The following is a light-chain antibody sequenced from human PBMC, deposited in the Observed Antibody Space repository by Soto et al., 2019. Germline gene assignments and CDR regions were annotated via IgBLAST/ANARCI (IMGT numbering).Light chain of an antibody. J-gene: IGKJ1*01. V-gene: IGKV2D-29*01. CDR3: LQTTQFPWT. CDR1: QSLLNSGGKTY. CDR2: EVF. Sequence: DIVMTQSPLSLSVTPGQPASISCKSSQSLLNSGGKTYFYWYLQKPGQPPQLLIYEVFNRFSGAADRVSGSGSGTDFTLNISRVAAEDVGFYYCLQTTQFPWTFGQGTKVEIK.